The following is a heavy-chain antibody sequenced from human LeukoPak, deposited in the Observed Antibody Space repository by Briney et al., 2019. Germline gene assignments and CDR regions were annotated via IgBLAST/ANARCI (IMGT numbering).Heavy chain of an antibody. CDR3: ARDQYSSSFIDY. D-gene: IGHD6-13*01. V-gene: IGHV3-11*01. CDR2: ISSSGSTI. CDR1: GFTFSDYY. Sequence: PGGSLRLSCAASGFTFSDYYMSWIRQAPGKGLEWVSYISSSGSTIYYADSVKGRFTISRDNAKTSLYLQMNSLRAEDTAVYYCARDQYSSSFIDYWGQGTLVTVSS. J-gene: IGHJ4*02.